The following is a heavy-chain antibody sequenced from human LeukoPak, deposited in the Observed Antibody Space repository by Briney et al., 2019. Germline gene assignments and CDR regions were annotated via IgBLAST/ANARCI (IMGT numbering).Heavy chain of an antibody. CDR3: ARDGYALDTPMVSTVFDC. V-gene: IGHV3-30*03. J-gene: IGHJ4*02. Sequence: GGSLRLSCAASGFTVSGNYMSWVRQAPGKGLEWVAVISYDGSNKYYVGSVKGRFTISRDNSKNTLYLQMNSLRTEDTAVYYCARDGYALDTPMVSTVFDCWGQGTLVTVSS. CDR2: ISYDGSNK. D-gene: IGHD5-18*01. CDR1: GFTVSGNY.